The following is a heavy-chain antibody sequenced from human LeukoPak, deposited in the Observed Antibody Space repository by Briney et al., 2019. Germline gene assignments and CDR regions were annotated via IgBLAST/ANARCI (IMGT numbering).Heavy chain of an antibody. Sequence: GGSLRLSCAASGFTFSSYSMNWVRQAPGKGLEWVSSISSSSSYIYYADSVKGRFTISRDNAKNSLYLQMNSLRAEDTAVYYCARDPGPYSSGWYRESAMDVWGKGTTVTVSS. CDR2: ISSSSSYI. J-gene: IGHJ6*03. D-gene: IGHD6-19*01. CDR1: GFTFSSYS. CDR3: ARDPGPYSSGWYRESAMDV. V-gene: IGHV3-21*01.